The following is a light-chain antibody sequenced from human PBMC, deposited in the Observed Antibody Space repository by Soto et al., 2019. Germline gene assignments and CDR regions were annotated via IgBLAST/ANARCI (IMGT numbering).Light chain of an antibody. CDR2: GGS. CDR1: QGIGRF. V-gene: IGKV1-9*01. Sequence: IQLTQSPSSLSASVGDTVTITCRASQGIGRFSAWYQQKPGKAPKLLINGGSTLQSGVPSRFSGSGSGTDFTLTISRLQPEDFATYYCQQFNDYPVTFGGGTRVETK. CDR3: QQFNDYPVT. J-gene: IGKJ4*01.